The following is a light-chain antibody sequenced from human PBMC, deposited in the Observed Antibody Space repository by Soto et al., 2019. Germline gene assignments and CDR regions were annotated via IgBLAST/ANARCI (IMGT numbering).Light chain of an antibody. V-gene: IGKV1-12*01. J-gene: IGKJ4*01. Sequence: DIQMTQSQSSVSASVGDRVTITCRASQGIGSWLAWYQQKPGKAPKLLISAASSLQSGVPPRFSGSGSGTDFTLTIWSLQPEDFATYFCQQGNSFPLAFGGGTKVEIK. CDR2: AAS. CDR1: QGIGSW. CDR3: QQGNSFPLA.